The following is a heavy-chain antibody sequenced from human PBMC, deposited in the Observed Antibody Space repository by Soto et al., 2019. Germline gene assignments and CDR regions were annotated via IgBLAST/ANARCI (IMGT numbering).Heavy chain of an antibody. CDR2: ISAYNGNT. V-gene: IGHV1-18*01. Sequence: ASVKVSCKASGYTFTSYGISWVRQAPGQGLEWMGWISAYNGNTNYAQKLQGRVTMTTDTSTSTAYMELRSLRSDDTAVYYCARDPKGESYYYYYYYGMDVWGQGTTVTVS. CDR3: ARDPKGESYYYYYYYGMDV. D-gene: IGHD3-10*01. J-gene: IGHJ6*02. CDR1: GYTFTSYG.